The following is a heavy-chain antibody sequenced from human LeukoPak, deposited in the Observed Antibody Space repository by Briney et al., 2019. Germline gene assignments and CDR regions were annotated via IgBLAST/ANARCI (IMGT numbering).Heavy chain of an antibody. J-gene: IGHJ5*02. D-gene: IGHD3-10*01. V-gene: IGHV4-4*07. CDR2: IYTSGST. CDR3: ARDAYYYGHPVNWFDP. Sequence: SETLSLTCTVSGGSISSYYWSWIRQPAGKGLEWIGRIYTSGSTNYNPSLKSRVTMSVDTSKNQFSLKLSSVTAADTDVYYCARDAYYYGHPVNWFDPWGQGTLVTVSS. CDR1: GGSISSYY.